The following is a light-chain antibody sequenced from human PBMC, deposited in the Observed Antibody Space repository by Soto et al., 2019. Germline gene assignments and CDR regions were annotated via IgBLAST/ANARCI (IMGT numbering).Light chain of an antibody. CDR1: QSISSY. CDR3: RQSYRTPPS. V-gene: IGKV1-39*01. Sequence: DIQMTQSPSSLSASVGDRVTITCRASQSISSYLNWYQQKPGKAPKLLIYAASSLQSGVPSRFSGRGSGTDFTITRSSLQPEDLATYYCRQSYRTPPSCGQGTKLEIK. CDR2: AAS. J-gene: IGKJ2*01.